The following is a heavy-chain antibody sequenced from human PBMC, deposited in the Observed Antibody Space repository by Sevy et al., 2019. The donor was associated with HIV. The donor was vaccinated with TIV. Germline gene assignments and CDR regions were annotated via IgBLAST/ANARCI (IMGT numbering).Heavy chain of an antibody. D-gene: IGHD1-20*01. J-gene: IGHJ4*02. CDR2: IGSGGTT. CDR1: GFTFNTYA. V-gene: IGHV3-23*01. Sequence: GGSLRLSCTASGFTFNTYAMSWVRRAPGKGLEWVSAIGSGGTTYYVDSVKGRFTISRDISKTTLYLQMNSLRVDDTAVYYCAKNLRGKYLEGYFDYWGQGILVTVSS. CDR3: AKNLRGKYLEGYFDY.